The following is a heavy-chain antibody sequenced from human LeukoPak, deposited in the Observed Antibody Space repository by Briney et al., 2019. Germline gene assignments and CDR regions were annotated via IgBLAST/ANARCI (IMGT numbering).Heavy chain of an antibody. J-gene: IGHJ4*02. Sequence: GGSLRLSCAASGFTFSSYSMNWVRQAPGKGLEWVSYISSSSSTIYYADSVKGRFTISRDNAKNSLYLQMNSLRAEDTAVYYCARDGSAPGDYWGQGTLVTVSS. V-gene: IGHV3-48*01. CDR1: GFTFSSYS. CDR2: ISSSSSTI. CDR3: ARDGSAPGDY.